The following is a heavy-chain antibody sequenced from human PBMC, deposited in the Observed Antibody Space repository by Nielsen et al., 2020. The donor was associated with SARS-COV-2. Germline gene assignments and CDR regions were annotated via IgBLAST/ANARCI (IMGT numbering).Heavy chain of an antibody. CDR2: IIPILGIA. CDR1: GGTFSSYA. Sequence: SVKVSCKASGGTFSSYAISWVRQAPGQGLEWMGRIIPILGIANYTQKFQGRVTITADKSTSTAYMELSSLRSEDTAVYYCARGQGGRDYWGQGTLVTVSS. V-gene: IGHV1-69*04. D-gene: IGHD1-26*01. J-gene: IGHJ4*02. CDR3: ARGQGGRDY.